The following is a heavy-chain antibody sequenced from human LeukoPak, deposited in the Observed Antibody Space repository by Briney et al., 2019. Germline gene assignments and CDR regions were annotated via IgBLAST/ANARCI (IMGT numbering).Heavy chain of an antibody. D-gene: IGHD3-22*01. Sequence: GGSLRLSCAASGFTFDDYTMHWVRQAPGKGLEWVSGVTGNSGTIGYADSVKGRFTISRDNAKKSLYLEINSLRAEDTAVYYCARDRRPDYYDSSGSPVDAWGQGTTVTVSS. J-gene: IGHJ6*02. CDR2: VTGNSGTI. CDR3: ARDRRPDYYDSSGSPVDA. CDR1: GFTFDDYT. V-gene: IGHV3-9*01.